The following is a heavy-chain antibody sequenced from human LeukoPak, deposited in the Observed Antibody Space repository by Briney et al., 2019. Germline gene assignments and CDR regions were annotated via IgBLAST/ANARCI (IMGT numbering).Heavy chain of an antibody. CDR1: GYTFTGYY. Sequence: GASVKVSCKASGYTFTGYYMHWVRQAPGQGLEWMGWINPNSGGTNYAQKFQGRVTMTRDTSISTAYMELSRLRSDDTAVYYCVRDLGYSSSPGEDVWGQGTTVTVSS. CDR2: INPNSGGT. D-gene: IGHD6-6*01. CDR3: VRDLGYSSSPGEDV. V-gene: IGHV1-2*02. J-gene: IGHJ6*02.